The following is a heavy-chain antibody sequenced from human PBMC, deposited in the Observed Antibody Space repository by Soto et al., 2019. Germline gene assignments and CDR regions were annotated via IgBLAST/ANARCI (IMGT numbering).Heavy chain of an antibody. J-gene: IGHJ4*02. D-gene: IGHD3-22*01. V-gene: IGHV3-23*01. CDR2: ISANGRNA. CDR1: GFTFNYA. Sequence: GGSLRLSCAASGFTFNYAMNWIRQAPGKGLEWLSSISANGRNAYYADSVKGRFTISRDRSKNTLYLQLDSLRVEDTAIYFCAKDLSSLRWLALGAPFDSWGQGTLVTVSS. CDR3: AKDLSSLRWLALGAPFDS.